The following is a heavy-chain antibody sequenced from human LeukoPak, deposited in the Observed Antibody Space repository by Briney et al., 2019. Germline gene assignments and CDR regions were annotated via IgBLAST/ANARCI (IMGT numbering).Heavy chain of an antibody. CDR2: IYSGGST. Sequence: GGSLRLSCAASGFTVSSNYMSWVRQAPGKGLEWVSVIYSGGSTYYADSVKGRFTISRHNSKNTLYLQMNSLRAEDTAVYYCARDLSFVRSSGFLYWGQGTLVTVSS. J-gene: IGHJ4*02. V-gene: IGHV3-53*04. D-gene: IGHD6-19*01. CDR1: GFTVSSNY. CDR3: ARDLSFVRSSGFLY.